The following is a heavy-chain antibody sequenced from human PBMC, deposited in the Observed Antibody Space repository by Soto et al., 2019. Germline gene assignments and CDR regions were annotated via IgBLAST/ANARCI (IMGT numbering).Heavy chain of an antibody. CDR2: IYYSGST. D-gene: IGHD5-12*01. J-gene: IGHJ6*03. Sequence: SETLSLTCTVSGGSISSYYWSWIRQPPGKGLEWIGYIYYSGSTNYNPSLKSRVTISVDTSKNQFSLKLSSVTAADTAVYYCARVAFEGGYDNYYYYYYMDVWGKGTTVTVSS. CDR3: ARVAFEGGYDNYYYYYYMDV. CDR1: GGSISSYY. V-gene: IGHV4-59*01.